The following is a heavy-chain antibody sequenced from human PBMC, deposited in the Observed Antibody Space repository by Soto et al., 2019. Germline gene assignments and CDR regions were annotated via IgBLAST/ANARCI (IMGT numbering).Heavy chain of an antibody. D-gene: IGHD2-2*01. V-gene: IGHV1-18*04. CDR3: ARASAVLEYGYFDY. J-gene: IGHJ4*02. CDR1: GYTFTSYG. CDR2: ISAYNGNT. Sequence: ASVKVSCKASGYTFTSYGISWVRQAPGQGLEWMGWISAYNGNTNYAQKLQGRVTMTTDTSTSTAYMELRSLRSDDAAVYYCARASAVLEYGYFDYWGQGTLVTVYS.